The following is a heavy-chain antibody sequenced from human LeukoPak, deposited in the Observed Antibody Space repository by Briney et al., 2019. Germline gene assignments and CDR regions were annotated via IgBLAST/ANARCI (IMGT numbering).Heavy chain of an antibody. V-gene: IGHV1-18*01. CDR1: GYTFTSYG. Sequence: ASVKVSCKASGYTFTSYGISWVRQAPGQGLEWMGWISAYNGNTNYAQKLQGRVTMTRDTSTSTVYMELSSLRSEDTAVYYCARDGYVGGSSTIDYWGQGTLVTVSS. D-gene: IGHD1-26*01. CDR2: ISAYNGNT. J-gene: IGHJ4*02. CDR3: ARDGYVGGSSTIDY.